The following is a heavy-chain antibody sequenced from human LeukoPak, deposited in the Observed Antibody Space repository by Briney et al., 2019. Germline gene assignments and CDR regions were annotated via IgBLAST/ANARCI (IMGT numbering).Heavy chain of an antibody. Sequence: SETLSLTCTVSGGSISSSSYFWGWIRQPPGKGLEWIGNIYHSGSTYYNPSLKSRVTISVDTSKNQFSLKLSSVTAADTAVYYCASRLRGLLLGEYHYFDYWGQGTLVTVSS. J-gene: IGHJ4*02. D-gene: IGHD3-22*01. V-gene: IGHV4-39*07. CDR3: ASRLRGLLLGEYHYFDY. CDR1: GGSISSSSYF. CDR2: IYHSGST.